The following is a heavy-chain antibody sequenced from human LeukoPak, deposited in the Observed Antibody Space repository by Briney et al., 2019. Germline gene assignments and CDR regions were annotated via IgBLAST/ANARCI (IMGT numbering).Heavy chain of an antibody. D-gene: IGHD2-2*01. CDR1: GXTFRSYE. J-gene: IGHJ4*02. Sequence: AGGSLRLFCAASGXTFRSYELNWVRQAPGKGLEWVLYLRRSGSTIYYADSVKGRLTISRDNAKNSLYLQMNSLSAEDTAVYYCARRYRSSTSCLFDYWGQGTLVTVSS. CDR3: ARRYRSSTSCLFDY. V-gene: IGHV3-48*03. CDR2: LRRSGSTI.